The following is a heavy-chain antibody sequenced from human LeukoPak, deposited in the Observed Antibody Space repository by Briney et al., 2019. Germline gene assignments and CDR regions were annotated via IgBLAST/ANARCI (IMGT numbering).Heavy chain of an antibody. CDR3: ARAVVVVAANAELWFDP. Sequence: SETLSLTCSVSGGSISSYYWGWVRQPPGKGLEWIGYIYYSGSTNYNPSLKSRVTISVDTSKNQFSLKLSSVTASDTAVYYCARAVVVVAANAELWFDPWGQGTLVTVSS. J-gene: IGHJ5*02. V-gene: IGHV4-59*01. CDR2: IYYSGST. D-gene: IGHD2-15*01. CDR1: GGSISSYY.